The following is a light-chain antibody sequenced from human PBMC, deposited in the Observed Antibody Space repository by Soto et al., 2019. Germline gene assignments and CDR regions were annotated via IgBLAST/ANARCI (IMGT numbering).Light chain of an antibody. V-gene: IGLV2-11*01. CDR2: EVN. CDR3: CSNGGGFYV. J-gene: IGLJ1*01. CDR1: RSDVGAHNH. Sequence: QSALTQPRSVSGSPGQSVTISCTGTRSDVGAHNHVSWYQQHPGKAPKLIIYEVNERPSGVPDRFSGSKSGNTASLTISGLQAEDEADYHCCSNGGGFYVFGSGTKLT.